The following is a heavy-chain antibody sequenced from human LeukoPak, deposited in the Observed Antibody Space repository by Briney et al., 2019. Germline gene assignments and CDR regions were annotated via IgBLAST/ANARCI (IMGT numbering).Heavy chain of an antibody. V-gene: IGHV1-69*05. CDR3: ASTSGPHYYDSSGYYGAFDI. CDR2: IIPIFGTA. J-gene: IGHJ3*02. D-gene: IGHD3-22*01. CDR1: GGTFSSYA. Sequence: SVKVSCKASGGTFSSYAISWVRQAPGQGLEWMGGIIPIFGTANYAQKFQGRVTITTDESTSTAYMELSSLRSEDTAVYYCASTSGPHYYDSSGYYGAFDIWGKGTMVTVSS.